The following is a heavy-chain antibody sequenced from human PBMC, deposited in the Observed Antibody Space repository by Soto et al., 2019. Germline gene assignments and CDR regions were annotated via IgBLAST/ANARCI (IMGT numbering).Heavy chain of an antibody. J-gene: IGHJ5*02. V-gene: IGHV1-69*01. D-gene: IGHD3-22*01. CDR1: GGTFSSYA. CDR2: IIPIFGTA. CDR3: ARDGYHLSESSGYEDWFAP. Sequence: QVQLVQSGAEVKKPGSSVKVSCKASGGTFSSYAISWVRQAPGQGLEWMGGIIPIFGTANYAQKFQGRVTITADESTSTAYMELSSLRSEDTAVYYCARDGYHLSESSGYEDWFAPWGQGTLVTVSS.